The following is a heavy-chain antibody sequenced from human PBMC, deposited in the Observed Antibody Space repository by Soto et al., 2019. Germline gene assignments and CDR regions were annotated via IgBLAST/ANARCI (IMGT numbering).Heavy chain of an antibody. V-gene: IGHV3-33*01. CDR2: IWYDGSNK. Sequence: GGSLRLSCAASGFTFSSYGMHWVRQAPGKGLEWVAVIWYDGSNKYYADSVKGRFTISTDNSKKTLYLQMNSLRAEDTAVYYCARDRTMVRGVIISRPEDWFDPWGQGTLVTVSS. D-gene: IGHD3-10*01. CDR1: GFTFSSYG. CDR3: ARDRTMVRGVIISRPEDWFDP. J-gene: IGHJ5*02.